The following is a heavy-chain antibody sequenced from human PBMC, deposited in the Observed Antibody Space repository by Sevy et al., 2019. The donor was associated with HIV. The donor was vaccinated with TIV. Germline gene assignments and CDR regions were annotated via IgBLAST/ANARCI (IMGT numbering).Heavy chain of an antibody. CDR2: MWYDGNTK. CDR1: GFTFSSFG. J-gene: IGHJ4*02. D-gene: IGHD2-21*01. V-gene: IGHV3-33*08. CDR3: ARGPSLIVAGAAGYLDY. Sequence: GGSLRLSCTASGFTFSSFGIHWVRQAPGKGLEWVALMWYDGNTKYYADSVKGRFTISRDSSKNTVYLQMNNLRAEDTADYYCARGPSLIVAGAAGYLDYWGQGTLVTVSS.